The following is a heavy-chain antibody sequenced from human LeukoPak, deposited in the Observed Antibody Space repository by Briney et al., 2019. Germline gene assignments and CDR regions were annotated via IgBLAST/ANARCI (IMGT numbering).Heavy chain of an antibody. CDR1: GYSFTTYW. CDR3: ASSAPGISGDYYGGAFDL. V-gene: IGHV5-51*01. Sequence: GESLKISCNISGYSFTTYWIGWVRQMAGKGLEWMGIIYPGDSDTRYSPSFQGQVTISADKSISTAYLQWSSLKASDTAMYYCASSAPGISGDYYGGAFDLWGQGTMVTVSS. CDR2: IYPGDSDT. J-gene: IGHJ3*01. D-gene: IGHD3-22*01.